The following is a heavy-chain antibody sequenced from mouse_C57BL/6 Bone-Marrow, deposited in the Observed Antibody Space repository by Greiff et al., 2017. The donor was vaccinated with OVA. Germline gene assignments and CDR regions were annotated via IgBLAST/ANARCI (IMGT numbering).Heavy chain of an antibody. D-gene: IGHD2-5*01. Sequence: EVQLQQSGPGLVKPSQSLSLTCSVTGYSITSGYYWNWIRQFPGNKLEWMGYISYDGSNNYNPSLKNRISITRDTSKNQFFLKLNSVTTEDTATYYCARGATIVKGYYYAMDYWGQGTSVTVSS. J-gene: IGHJ4*01. V-gene: IGHV3-6*01. CDR2: ISYDGSN. CDR1: GYSITSGYY. CDR3: ARGATIVKGYYYAMDY.